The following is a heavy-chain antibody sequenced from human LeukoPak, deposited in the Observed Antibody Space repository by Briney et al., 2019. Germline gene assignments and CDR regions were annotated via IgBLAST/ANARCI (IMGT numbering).Heavy chain of an antibody. CDR2: ISWNSGSI. D-gene: IGHD3-22*01. J-gene: IGHJ4*02. CDR3: AKDYYDSSGYYPPLFDY. V-gene: IGHV3-9*01. Sequence: GGSLRLSCAASGFTFDDYAMHWVRQAPGKGLEWVSGISWNSGSIGYADSVKGRFTISRDNAKNSLYLQMNSLRAEDTALYYCAKDYYDSSGYYPPLFDYWGQGTLVTVSS. CDR1: GFTFDDYA.